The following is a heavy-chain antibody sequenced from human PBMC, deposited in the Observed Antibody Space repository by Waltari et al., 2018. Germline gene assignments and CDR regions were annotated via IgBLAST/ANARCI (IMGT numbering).Heavy chain of an antibody. CDR2: IWYDGSNK. CDR1: GFTFSSYG. Sequence: QVQLVESGGGVVQPGRSLSLSCAASGFTFSSYGMHWVRQAPGKGLEWVAVIWYDGSNKYYADSVKGRFTISRDNSKNTLYLQMNSLRAEDTAMYYCAKLANPRYSSSFVDYWGQGTLVTVSS. D-gene: IGHD6-6*01. CDR3: AKLANPRYSSSFVDY. J-gene: IGHJ4*02. V-gene: IGHV3-30*18.